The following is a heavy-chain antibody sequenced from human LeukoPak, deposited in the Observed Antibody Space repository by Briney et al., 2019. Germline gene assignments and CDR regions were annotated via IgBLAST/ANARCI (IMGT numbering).Heavy chain of an antibody. Sequence: ASVKVSCKASGYTFTSYGISWVRQAPGQGLEWMGWISACNGNTYYAQKFQGRVTMTTDTSTSTAYMELRSLRSDDTAVYYCARNEFSLIAVAGPSFDYWGQGTLVTVSS. CDR2: ISACNGNT. D-gene: IGHD6-19*01. J-gene: IGHJ4*02. V-gene: IGHV1-18*01. CDR3: ARNEFSLIAVAGPSFDY. CDR1: GYTFTSYG.